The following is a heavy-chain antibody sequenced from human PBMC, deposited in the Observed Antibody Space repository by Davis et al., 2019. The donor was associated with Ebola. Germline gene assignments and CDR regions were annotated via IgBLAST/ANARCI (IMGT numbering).Heavy chain of an antibody. CDR3: ARDGTPDEYGDYVVFDY. D-gene: IGHD4-17*01. Sequence: GESLKISCAASGFTVPSDQMSWVRQAPGKGLEWVSVIYGGGSGRTYYEDSMKGRFTISRDRAKNLLYLQVSSLRSEDTAVYYCARDGTPDEYGDYVVFDYWGQGTLVTVSS. V-gene: IGHV3-53*05. J-gene: IGHJ4*02. CDR2: IYGGGSGRT. CDR1: GFTVPSDQ.